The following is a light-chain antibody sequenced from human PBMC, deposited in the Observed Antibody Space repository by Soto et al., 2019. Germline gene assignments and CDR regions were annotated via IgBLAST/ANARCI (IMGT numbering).Light chain of an antibody. CDR2: GAS. CDR3: QQYYNWPLT. Sequence: EIGMTQSPATLSVSPGERATLSCRASQSVSSNLAWYQHQPGQAPRVLIYGASTRATGFPARFSGSGSETEVTLTISSLQSEDFAVYYCQQYYNWPLTFGGGTKVEIK. V-gene: IGKV3-15*01. CDR1: QSVSSN. J-gene: IGKJ4*01.